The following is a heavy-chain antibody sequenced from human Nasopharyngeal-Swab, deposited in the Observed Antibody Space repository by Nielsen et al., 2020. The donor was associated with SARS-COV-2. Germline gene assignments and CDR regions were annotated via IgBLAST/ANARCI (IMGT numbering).Heavy chain of an antibody. CDR3: ARALNGYFDL. D-gene: IGHD3-3*02. V-gene: IGHV3-74*01. J-gene: IGHJ2*01. CDR2: VNHDGSNT. Sequence: GESLKISCAASGFTFSSYWMHWVRQDPGKGLVWVSRVNHDGSNTNYADSVKGRFTISRDNAKNTLYLQMNSLRAEDTALYYCARALNGYFDLWGRGTLVAVSS. CDR1: GFTFSSYW.